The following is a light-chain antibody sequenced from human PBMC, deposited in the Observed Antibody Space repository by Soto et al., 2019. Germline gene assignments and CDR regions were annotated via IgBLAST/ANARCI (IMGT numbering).Light chain of an antibody. V-gene: IGKV1-39*01. CDR3: QQTYITPYT. J-gene: IGKJ2*01. CDR2: GSS. Sequence: DIQMTQSPSSLSVSVGDRVTITCRASQNIAGYLNWYQHKPGKAPELLIYGSSTLQSGVPSSFSGSGSWTDFTLTISSLQPEDFATYYCQQTYITPYTFGQGTNLEIK. CDR1: QNIAGY.